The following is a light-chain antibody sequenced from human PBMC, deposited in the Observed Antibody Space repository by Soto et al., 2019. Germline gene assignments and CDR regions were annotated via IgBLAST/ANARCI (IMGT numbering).Light chain of an antibody. Sequence: EIVLTQSPGTLSLSPGERATLSCRASQSISSNLLAWYQQKPGQAPRLLIYAASNRATGIPDRFSGSGSGTDFTLTISSLQPDDSATYYCQRYNGTFGQGTRLEIK. CDR2: AAS. J-gene: IGKJ5*01. V-gene: IGKV3-20*01. CDR3: QRYNGT. CDR1: QSISSNL.